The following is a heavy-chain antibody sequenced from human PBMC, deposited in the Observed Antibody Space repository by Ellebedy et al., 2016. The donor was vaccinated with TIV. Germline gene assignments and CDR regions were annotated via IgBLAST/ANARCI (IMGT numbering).Heavy chain of an antibody. CDR1: GFTFSDYY. J-gene: IGHJ3*02. Sequence: GESLKISCAASGFTFSDYYMSWIRQAPGKGLEWVSYISSSGSTIYYADSVKGRFTISRDNAKNSLYLQMNSLRAEDTAVYYCASLDSGYDLAVGAFDIWGQGTMVTVSS. CDR2: ISSSGSTI. V-gene: IGHV3-11*01. CDR3: ASLDSGYDLAVGAFDI. D-gene: IGHD5-12*01.